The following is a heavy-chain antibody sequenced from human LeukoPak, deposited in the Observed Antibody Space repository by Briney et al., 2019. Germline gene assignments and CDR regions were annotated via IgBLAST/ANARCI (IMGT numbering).Heavy chain of an antibody. D-gene: IGHD3-10*01. Sequence: SETLSLTCTVSGASISGSGYYWGWIRQPPGKGLEWIGSIYSSGSTYYNASLKSRVTISVDTSKNQFSLKLSSVTAADTAVYYCASLLPAVFYFDYWGQGTLVTVSS. CDR3: ASLLPAVFYFDY. CDR1: GASISGSGYY. CDR2: IYSSGST. V-gene: IGHV4-39*07. J-gene: IGHJ4*02.